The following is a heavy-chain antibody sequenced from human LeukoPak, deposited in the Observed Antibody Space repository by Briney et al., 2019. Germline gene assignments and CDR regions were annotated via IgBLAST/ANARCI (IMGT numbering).Heavy chain of an antibody. V-gene: IGHV1-18*01. J-gene: IGHJ6*02. CDR3: AREVSTMVRGACPYYYGMDV. D-gene: IGHD3-10*01. CDR2: ISAYNGNT. CDR1: GYTFNTYG. Sequence: VASVKVSCKASGYTFNTYGISWVRQAPGQGLEWMGWISAYNGNTNYAQKLQGRVTMTTDTSTSTAYMELRSLRSDDTAVYYCAREVSTMVRGACPYYYGMDVWGQGTTVTVSS.